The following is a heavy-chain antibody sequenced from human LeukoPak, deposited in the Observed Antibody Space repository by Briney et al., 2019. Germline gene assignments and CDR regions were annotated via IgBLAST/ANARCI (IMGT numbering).Heavy chain of an antibody. CDR2: INPSGGST. D-gene: IGHD1-26*01. CDR1: GYTFTGYY. J-gene: IGHJ4*02. V-gene: IGHV1-46*01. CDR3: ARDTWELLPYYFDY. Sequence: ASVKVSCKASGYTFTGYYMHWVRQAPGQGLEWMGIINPSGGSTSYAQKFQGRVTMTRDTSTSTVYMELSSLRPEGTAVYYCARDTWELLPYYFDYWGQGTLVTVSS.